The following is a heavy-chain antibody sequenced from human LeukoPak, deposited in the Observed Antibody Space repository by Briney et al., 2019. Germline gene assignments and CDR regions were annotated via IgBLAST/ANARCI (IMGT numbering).Heavy chain of an antibody. V-gene: IGHV3-7*01. CDR3: ARDCETNCGFDPPDY. CDR1: GFTFSRYW. Sequence: GSLRLSCAASGFTFSRYWMSWVRQAPGKGLEWVANLKQDGSENYYVDSVKGRFTISRDNAKNSLYLQMDSLRAGDTAVYYCARDCETNCGFDPPDYWGQGTLVTVSS. CDR2: LKQDGSEN. D-gene: IGHD2-21*01. J-gene: IGHJ4*02.